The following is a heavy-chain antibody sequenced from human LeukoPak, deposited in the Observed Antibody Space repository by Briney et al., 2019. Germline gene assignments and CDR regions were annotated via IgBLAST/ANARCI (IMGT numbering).Heavy chain of an antibody. J-gene: IGHJ4*02. D-gene: IGHD2-2*02. V-gene: IGHV4-34*01. Sequence: GSLRLSCAASGFTFSSYAMSWVRQAPGKGLEWIGEINHSGSTNYNPSLKSRVTISVDTSKNPFSLRLSSVTAADTAVYFCARRTRCSSTSCYTPFDYWGQGTLVTVSS. CDR1: GFTFSSYA. CDR3: ARRTRCSSTSCYTPFDY. CDR2: INHSGST.